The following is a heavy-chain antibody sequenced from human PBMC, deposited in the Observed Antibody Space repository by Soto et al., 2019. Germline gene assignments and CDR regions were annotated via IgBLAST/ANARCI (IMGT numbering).Heavy chain of an antibody. CDR2: INHSGST. CDR1: GGSFSGYY. V-gene: IGHV4-34*01. J-gene: IGHJ4*02. CDR3: ARVDSDSSSSLFDY. Sequence: ASETLSLTCAVYGGSFSGYYWSWIRQPPGKGLEWIGEINHSGSTNYNPSLKSRVTISVDTSKNQFSLKLSSVTAADTAVYYCARVDSDSSSSLFDYWGQGTLVTVSS. D-gene: IGHD6-6*01.